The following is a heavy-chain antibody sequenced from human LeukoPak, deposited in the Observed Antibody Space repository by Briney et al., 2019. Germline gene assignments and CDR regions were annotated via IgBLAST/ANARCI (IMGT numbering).Heavy chain of an antibody. CDR2: IKSKTDGGTT. Sequence: GGSLRLSCAASGFTFSSYEMNWVRQAPGKGLEWVGRIKSKTDGGTTDYAAPVKGRFTISRDDSKNTLYLQMHSLKTEDTAVYYCTTGTHCPSTSCYELFDYWGQGTLVTVSS. CDR1: GFTFSSYE. V-gene: IGHV3-15*01. CDR3: TTGTHCPSTSCYELFDY. J-gene: IGHJ4*02. D-gene: IGHD2-2*01.